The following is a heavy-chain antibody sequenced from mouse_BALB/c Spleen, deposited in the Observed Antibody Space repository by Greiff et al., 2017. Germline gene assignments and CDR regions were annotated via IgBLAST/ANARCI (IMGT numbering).Heavy chain of an antibody. J-gene: IGHJ3*01. CDR2: IDPANGNT. V-gene: IGHV14-3*02. CDR1: GFNIKDTY. CDR3: APYYGSSSWFAY. Sequence: EVKLMESGAELVKPGASVKLSCTASGFNIKDTYMHWVKQRPEQGLEWIGRIDPANGNTKYDPKFQGKATITADTSSNTAYLQLSSLTSEDTAVYYCAPYYGSSSWFAYWGQGTLVTVSA. D-gene: IGHD1-1*01.